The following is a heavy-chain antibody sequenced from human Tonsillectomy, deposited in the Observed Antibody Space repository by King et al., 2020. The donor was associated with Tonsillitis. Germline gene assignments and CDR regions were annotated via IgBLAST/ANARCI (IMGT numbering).Heavy chain of an antibody. J-gene: IGHJ5*02. V-gene: IGHV3-21*01. CDR3: AREPFSGYEPRWFDP. CDR2: ISSSSSHI. Sequence: VQLVESGGGLVKPGGSLRLSCAASGFTFSTYTMNWVRQAPGKGLEWVSSISSSSSHIYYADSVKGRFTISRDNAKNSLYLQMNSLRAEDTAVYYCAREPFSGYEPRWFDPWGQGTLVTVSA. D-gene: IGHD5-12*01. CDR1: GFTFSTYT.